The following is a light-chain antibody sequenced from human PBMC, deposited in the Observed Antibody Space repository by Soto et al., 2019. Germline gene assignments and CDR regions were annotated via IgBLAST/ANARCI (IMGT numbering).Light chain of an antibody. CDR2: DVY. CDR1: ETVSTN. V-gene: IGKV3-15*01. CDR3: QQYNSWPQT. Sequence: ETVLTQSPATLSVSPGERVTLSCRASETVSTNLAWYQQRPGQAPRLLIYDVYTGATGIPARFSGRRSGTEFTLTISSLQSEDFGVYYCQQYNSWPQTFGQGT. J-gene: IGKJ1*01.